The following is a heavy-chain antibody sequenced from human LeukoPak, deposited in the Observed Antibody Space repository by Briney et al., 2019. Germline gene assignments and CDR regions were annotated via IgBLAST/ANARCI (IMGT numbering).Heavy chain of an antibody. D-gene: IGHD3-16*01. V-gene: IGHV1-46*01. CDR2: INPNGGNT. CDR1: GYTFTNYY. Sequence: GASVKISCKASGYTFTNYYTHWVRQAPGQGLEWVGLINPNGGNTGYAQRFQGRVTVTTDTSTSTVFMELNSLQSEDTAVYYCARERRAWGEDFWGQGTLVTVSS. J-gene: IGHJ4*02. CDR3: ARERRAWGEDF.